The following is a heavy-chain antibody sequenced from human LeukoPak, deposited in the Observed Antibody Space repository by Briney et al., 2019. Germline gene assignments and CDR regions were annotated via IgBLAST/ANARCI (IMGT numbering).Heavy chain of an antibody. CDR3: AREGGQRGYSYSYRY. D-gene: IGHD5-18*01. CDR2: IYYTGST. CDR1: GGSVSNGNYY. Sequence: PSETLSLTCTVSGGSVSNGNYYWSWLRQPPGKALEWIGYIYYTGSTSYNPSLEGRVTISVDTSKNQFSLKLSSVTAADTAVYYCAREGGQRGYSYSYRYWGQGTLVTVSS. J-gene: IGHJ4*02. V-gene: IGHV4-61*01.